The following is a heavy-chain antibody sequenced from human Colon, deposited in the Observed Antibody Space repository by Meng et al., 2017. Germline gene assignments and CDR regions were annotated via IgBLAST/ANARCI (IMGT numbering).Heavy chain of an antibody. V-gene: IGHV3-7*01. D-gene: IGHD3/OR15-3a*01. Sequence: GESLKISCAASGFTFTDFWMNWVRQVPGKGLECVANINRDGSGQFYVDSVKGRFTISRDNARNSLSLQMDSLKAEDTALYYCTRLSFHDFSDTWGQGTLVTVSS. CDR3: TRLSFHDFSDT. CDR2: INRDGSGQ. CDR1: GFTFTDFW. J-gene: IGHJ5*02.